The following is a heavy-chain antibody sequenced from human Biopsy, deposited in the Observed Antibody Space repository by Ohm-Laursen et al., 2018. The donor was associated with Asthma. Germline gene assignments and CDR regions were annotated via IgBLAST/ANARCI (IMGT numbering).Heavy chain of an antibody. J-gene: IGHJ3*02. D-gene: IGHD4-23*01. CDR1: GFTVSTND. Sequence: SLRLSCTAFGFTVSTNDMSWVRQPPGKGLEWVSVIYSGGGTYYADSVQGRVTISRDNSKNTLSLQMNSLRAEDPAVYYCARAYGGSFFSGSFDIWGQGTMVTVSS. CDR2: IYSGGGT. CDR3: ARAYGGSFFSGSFDI. V-gene: IGHV3-53*01.